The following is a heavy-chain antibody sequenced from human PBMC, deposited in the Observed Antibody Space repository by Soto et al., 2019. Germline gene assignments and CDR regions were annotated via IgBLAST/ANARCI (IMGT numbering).Heavy chain of an antibody. Sequence: QITLKESGPTLVKPTQTLTLTCTFSGLSLSTSGEAVGWIRQPPGKALEWLALIYWYDDKRYNPTLKTRLTIPKDTSKNQVVLTLTNMDPVDTATYYCAHYVSTSPAGWFDPWGQGILVTVSS. CDR2: IYWYDDK. CDR3: AHYVSTSPAGWFDP. J-gene: IGHJ5*02. CDR1: GLSLSTSGEA. V-gene: IGHV2-5*01. D-gene: IGHD3-10*02.